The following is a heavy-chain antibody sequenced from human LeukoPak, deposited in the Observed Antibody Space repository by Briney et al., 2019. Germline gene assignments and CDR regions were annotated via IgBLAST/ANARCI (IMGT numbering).Heavy chain of an antibody. CDR1: GGSISSGSYY. D-gene: IGHD3-9*01. J-gene: IGHJ4*02. CDR2: MYYSGST. V-gene: IGHV4-39*01. CDR3: ARSLLYGQTGYQYDY. Sequence: PSETLSLTCTVSGGSISSGSYYWGWVRQPPGKGLEWIGGMYYSGSTYYNPSLKSRVTISGDTSKNQFSLKLTSVTAADTAVYFCARSLLYGQTGYQYDYWGQGTLVTVSS.